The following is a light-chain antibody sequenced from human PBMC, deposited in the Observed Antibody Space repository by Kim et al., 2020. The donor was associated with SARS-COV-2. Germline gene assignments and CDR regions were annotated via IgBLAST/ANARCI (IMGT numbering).Light chain of an antibody. CDR2: EAS. Sequence: ASVGDRVTVTCRASQDIFDCVAWYQQEPGKAPKLLISEASTLQSGVPSRFSGSGSGTDFTLTISSLQPEDFATYFCLQTCVFPTHFGGGTKVDIK. CDR3: LQTCVFPTH. V-gene: IGKV1-12*01. CDR1: QDIFDC. J-gene: IGKJ4*01.